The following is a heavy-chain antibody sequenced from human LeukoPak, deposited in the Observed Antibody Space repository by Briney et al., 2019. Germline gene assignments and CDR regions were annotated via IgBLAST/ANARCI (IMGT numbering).Heavy chain of an antibody. CDR2: IWSDGSTK. Sequence: PGRSLRLSCAASGFTFSSYGMHWVCQAPGKRLEWVAVIWSDGSTKYYADSVKGRFTISRDNSKNTLYLQMNSLRAEDTAVYYCARGQPPSYYDMDVWGQGTTVTVSS. J-gene: IGHJ6*02. D-gene: IGHD6-13*01. CDR1: GFTFSSYG. CDR3: ARGQPPSYYDMDV. V-gene: IGHV3-33*01.